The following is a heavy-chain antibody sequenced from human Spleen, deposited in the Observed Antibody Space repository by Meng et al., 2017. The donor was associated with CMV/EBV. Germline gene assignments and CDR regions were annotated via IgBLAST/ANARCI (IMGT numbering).Heavy chain of an antibody. CDR2: ISSSGDAI. J-gene: IGHJ6*02. V-gene: IGHV3-48*03. CDR1: GFTFSGHE. Sequence: GESLKISCAASGFTFSGHEMNWVRQAPGKGLEWVSYISSSGDAIYYADSVKGRFTISRENSRNPLYLQMNSLRLDDTGVYFCARDNYRQQSLVIRRDQFYYGMDVWGQGTTVTVSS. CDR3: ARDNYRQQSLVIRRDQFYYGMDV. D-gene: IGHD6-19*01.